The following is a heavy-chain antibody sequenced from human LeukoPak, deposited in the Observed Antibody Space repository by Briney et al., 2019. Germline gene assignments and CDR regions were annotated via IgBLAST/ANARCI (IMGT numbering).Heavy chain of an antibody. CDR1: GVSISSGGYY. CDR3: AREAPTDDAFDI. Sequence: SQTLSLTCTVSGVSISSGGYYWSWLRQHPGKGLEWIGYIYYSGSTYYNPSLKSRFTISVDTSKNQFSLKLSSVTAAGTAVYYCAREAPTDDAFDIWGQGTMVTVSS. D-gene: IGHD4-17*01. J-gene: IGHJ3*02. CDR2: IYYSGST. V-gene: IGHV4-31*03.